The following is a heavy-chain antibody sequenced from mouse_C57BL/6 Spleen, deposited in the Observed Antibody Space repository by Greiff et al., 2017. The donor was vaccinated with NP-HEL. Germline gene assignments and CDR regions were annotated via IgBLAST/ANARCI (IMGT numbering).Heavy chain of an antibody. J-gene: IGHJ2*01. CDR3: ARGDYRNYFDY. D-gene: IGHD2-1*01. Sequence: EVKLQESGPGLVKPSQSLSLTCSVTGYSITSGYYWNWIRQFPGNKLEWMGYISYDGSNNYNPSLKNRISITRDTSKNQFFLKLNSVTTEDTATYYGARGDYRNYFDYWGQGTTLTVSS. V-gene: IGHV3-6*01. CDR1: GYSITSGYY. CDR2: ISYDGSN.